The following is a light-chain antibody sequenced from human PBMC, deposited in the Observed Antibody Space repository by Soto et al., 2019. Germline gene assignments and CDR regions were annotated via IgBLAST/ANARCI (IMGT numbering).Light chain of an antibody. CDR2: GAS. CDR1: QSVHTF. CDR3: QHYGTSIT. V-gene: IGKV3-20*01. Sequence: EIVLTQSPDTLSLSPGEGVSLSCRASQSVHTFLAWYQQKPGQAPRLLIYGASTRATGVPARFSGSASGTGFTLTITRLEPEDFAVYFCQHYGTSITFGQGTRLE. J-gene: IGKJ5*01.